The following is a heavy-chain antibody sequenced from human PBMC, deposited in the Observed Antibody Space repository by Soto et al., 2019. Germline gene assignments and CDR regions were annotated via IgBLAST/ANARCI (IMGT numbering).Heavy chain of an antibody. CDR3: PRGATRDV. J-gene: IGHJ4*02. Sequence: QVQLVEPGGGVVQPGRSLRLSCAASGFTFSSYAMHWVRQAPGKGLEWVAVISYDGSNKYYVDSVKGRFTISRDNSKNALYLQMNSLRAEDTAVYYCPRGATRDVWGQGTLVTVSS. CDR1: GFTFSSYA. V-gene: IGHV3-30-3*01. CDR2: ISYDGSNK. D-gene: IGHD2-15*01.